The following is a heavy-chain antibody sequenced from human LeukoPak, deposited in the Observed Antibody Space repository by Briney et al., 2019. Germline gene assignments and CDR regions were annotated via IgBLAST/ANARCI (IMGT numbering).Heavy chain of an antibody. CDR3: AREDSSSWYWFY. J-gene: IGHJ4*02. Sequence: GASVKVSCKASGYTFTGYYMHWVRQAPGQGREWMGWINPNSGGTNYAQKFQGRVTMTRDTSISTAYMELSRLRSDDTAVYYCAREDSSSWYWFYWGQGTLVTVSS. V-gene: IGHV1-2*02. CDR1: GYTFTGYY. D-gene: IGHD6-13*01. CDR2: INPNSGGT.